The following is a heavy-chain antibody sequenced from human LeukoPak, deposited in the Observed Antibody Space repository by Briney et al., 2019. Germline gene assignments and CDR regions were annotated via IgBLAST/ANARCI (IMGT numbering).Heavy chain of an antibody. J-gene: IGHJ1*01. V-gene: IGHV4-59*01. CDR3: ARAGRKTGPFQH. D-gene: IGHD1-14*01. CDR2: IYYSGST. CDR1: GGSISSYY. Sequence: PSETLSLTCTVSGGSISSYYWIWIRQPPGKGLEWIGYIYYSGSTNYNPSLKSRVTISVDTSKNQFSLRLSSVTAADTAVYYCARAGRKTGPFQHWGQGTLVTVSS.